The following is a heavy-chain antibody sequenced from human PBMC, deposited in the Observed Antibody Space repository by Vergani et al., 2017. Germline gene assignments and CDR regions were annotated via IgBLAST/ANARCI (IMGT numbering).Heavy chain of an antibody. V-gene: IGHV3-15*07. Sequence: EVPLVESGGGIVKPGGSLRLSCVASGFSFRNAWMNWVRRTPGKGLEWVGRIKSTFDRGTTDYAAAVKGRFNISRDDSKNTLFLQMNGLKTEDIGVYYCTTDXRYCGDGSCYWLRDHHYYGMDVWGQGTTVTVSS. CDR1: GFSFRNAW. CDR3: TTDXRYCGDGSCYWLRDHHYYGMDV. J-gene: IGHJ6*02. CDR2: IKSTFDRGTT. D-gene: IGHD2-21*01.